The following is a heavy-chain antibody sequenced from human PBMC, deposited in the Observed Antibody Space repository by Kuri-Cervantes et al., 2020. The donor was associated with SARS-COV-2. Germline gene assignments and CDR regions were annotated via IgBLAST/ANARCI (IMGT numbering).Heavy chain of an antibody. J-gene: IGHJ6*02. CDR1: GYTFTSYA. CDR3: ARVAGSYYYYHGMDV. CDR2: ISVHSGNT. D-gene: IGHD2-15*01. V-gene: IGHV1-18*01. Sequence: ASVQVSCKASGYTFTSYAMNWVRQAPGQGLEWLGWISVHSGNTKYSQNVQGRVTMTTDSSTNTAYMELRSLRSDDTAVYYCARVAGSYYYYHGMDVWGQGTTVTVSS.